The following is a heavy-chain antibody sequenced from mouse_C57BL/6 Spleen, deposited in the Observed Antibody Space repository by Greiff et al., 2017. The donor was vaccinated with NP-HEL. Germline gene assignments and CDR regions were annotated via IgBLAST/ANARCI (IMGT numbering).Heavy chain of an antibody. V-gene: IGHV5-17*01. CDR1: GFTFSDYG. J-gene: IGHJ4*01. CDR2: ISSGSSTI. D-gene: IGHD1-1*01. Sequence: EVKVVESGGGLVKPGGSLKLSCAASGFTFSDYGMHWVRQAPEKGLEWVAYISSGSSTIYYADTVKGRFTISRDNAKNTLFLQMTSLRSEDTAMYYCARGGILLRRYYAMDYWGQGTSVTVSS. CDR3: ARGGILLRRYYAMDY.